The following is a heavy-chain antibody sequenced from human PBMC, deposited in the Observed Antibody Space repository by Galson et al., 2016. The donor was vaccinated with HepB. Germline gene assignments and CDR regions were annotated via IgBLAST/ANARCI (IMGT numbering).Heavy chain of an antibody. CDR3: TTVGGANENYDFWSGYFHYFDY. J-gene: IGHJ4*02. CDR2: VNSKIDGGTT. CDR1: GFTFSNAW. D-gene: IGHD3-3*01. Sequence: SLRLSCAASGFTFSNAWMSWVRQAPGKGLEWVGRVNSKIDGGTTDYAAPVKGRFTISRDDSKNTLYLQMNSLKTEDTAVYYCTTVGGANENYDFWSGYFHYFDYWGQGTLVTVSS. V-gene: IGHV3-15*01.